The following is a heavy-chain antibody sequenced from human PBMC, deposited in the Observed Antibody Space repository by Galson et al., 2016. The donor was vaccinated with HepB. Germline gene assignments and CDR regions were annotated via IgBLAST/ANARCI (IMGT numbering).Heavy chain of an antibody. D-gene: IGHD3-10*01. Sequence: SCKASGGNFRNSAFAWVRQGPGQRLEWMGGIIPMFQTPNYAQKFQGRFSITADESATTVYMELSSLTSGDTAVYFCAREKDDGSTYSTNYFDLWGQGTLVTVSS. J-gene: IGHJ4*02. V-gene: IGHV1-69*01. CDR1: GGNFRNSA. CDR2: IIPMFQTP. CDR3: AREKDDGSTYSTNYFDL.